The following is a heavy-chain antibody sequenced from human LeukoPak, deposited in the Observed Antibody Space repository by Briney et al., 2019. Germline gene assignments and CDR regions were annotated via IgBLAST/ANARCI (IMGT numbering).Heavy chain of an antibody. CDR1: GFTFSSYG. Sequence: GGSLRLSCAASGFTFSSYGMHWVRQAPGKGLEWVAVISYDGSNKYYADSVKGRFTISRDNSKNTLYLQMNSLRPEDTAVYYCAELGITMIGGVWGKGTTVTISS. D-gene: IGHD3-10*02. V-gene: IGHV3-30*18. CDR3: AELGITMIGGV. J-gene: IGHJ6*04. CDR2: ISYDGSNK.